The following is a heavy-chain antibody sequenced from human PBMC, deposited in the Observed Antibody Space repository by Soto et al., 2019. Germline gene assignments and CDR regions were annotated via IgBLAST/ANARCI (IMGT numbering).Heavy chain of an antibody. CDR2: IYYSGST. CDR1: GGSISSYY. J-gene: IGHJ4*02. D-gene: IGHD3-10*01. CDR3: ARVARGSGSYYTLYYFDY. V-gene: IGHV4-59*01. Sequence: SETLSLTCTVSGGSISSYYWSWIRQPPGKGLEWIGYIYYSGSTNYNPSLKSRVTISVDTSKNQFSLKLSSVTAADTAVYYCARVARGSGSYYTLYYFDYWGQGTLVTVSS.